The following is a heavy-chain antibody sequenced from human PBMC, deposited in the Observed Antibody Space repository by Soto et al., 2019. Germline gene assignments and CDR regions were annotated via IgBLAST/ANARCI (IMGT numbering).Heavy chain of an antibody. D-gene: IGHD3-22*01. J-gene: IGHJ4*02. Sequence: GSLRLSCAASGFTFSSYSMNWVRQAPGKGLEWVSSISSSSSYIYYADSVKGRFTISRDNAKNSLYLQMNSLRAEDTAVYYCARAPAYYYDSSGYYPGLFDDWGQGTLVTVSS. CDR2: ISSSSSYI. CDR1: GFTFSSYS. CDR3: ARAPAYYYDSSGYYPGLFDD. V-gene: IGHV3-21*01.